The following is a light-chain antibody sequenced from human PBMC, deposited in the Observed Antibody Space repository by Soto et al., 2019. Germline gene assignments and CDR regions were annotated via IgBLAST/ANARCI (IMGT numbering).Light chain of an antibody. V-gene: IGKV3-20*01. J-gene: IGKJ1*01. CDR1: QSVSSSS. CDR2: GAS. Sequence: EILLTKSPGPRSLSPGERAPFSCRASQSVSSSSLAWYQQKPGQAPRLLIYGASSRATGIPDRFSGSGSGTDFTLTISRLEPEDFAVYYCQQYGSSPQTFGQGTKVEIK. CDR3: QQYGSSPQT.